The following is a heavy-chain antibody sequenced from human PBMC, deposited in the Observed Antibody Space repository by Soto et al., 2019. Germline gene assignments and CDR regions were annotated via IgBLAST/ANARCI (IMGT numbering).Heavy chain of an antibody. J-gene: IGHJ4*02. Sequence: QVQLVQSGAEVKRPGTSVKVSCKVSGYTFTNYGINWVRQAPGQGLEWVGWFNPANRNTNYAQKFQDRVSMTTDTATNTAYMELRGLRSDDTAVYYCARVRFGDPFDFWGQGHLVTVSS. CDR2: FNPANRNT. CDR1: GYTFTNYG. CDR3: ARVRFGDPFDF. V-gene: IGHV1-18*01. D-gene: IGHD2-21*02.